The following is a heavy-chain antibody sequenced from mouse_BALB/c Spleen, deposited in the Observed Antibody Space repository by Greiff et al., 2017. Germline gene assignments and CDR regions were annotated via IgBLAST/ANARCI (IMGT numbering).Heavy chain of an antibody. D-gene: IGHD2-4*01. V-gene: IGHV1-55*01. CDR1: GYNFTSYW. J-gene: IGHJ3*01. CDR3: SRGDYATFAY. CDR2: IYPGSGST. Sequence: QVQLKQPGAELVKPGTSVKLSCKASGYNFTSYWINWVKLRPGQGLEWIGDIYPGSGSTNYNEKFKSKATPTVDTSSSTAYMQLSSLASEDSALYYCSRGDYATFAYWGQGTLVTVSA.